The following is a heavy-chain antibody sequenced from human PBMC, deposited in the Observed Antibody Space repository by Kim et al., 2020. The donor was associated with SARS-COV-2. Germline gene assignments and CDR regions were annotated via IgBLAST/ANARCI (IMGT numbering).Heavy chain of an antibody. CDR3: AREGRGVYDFWSGVYGMDV. CDR2: TYYRSKWYN. J-gene: IGHJ6*02. V-gene: IGHV6-1*01. CDR1: GDSVSSNSAA. Sequence: SQTLSLTCAISGDSVSSNSAAWNWIRQSPSRGLEWLGRTYYRSKWYNDYAVSVKSRITINPDTSENQFSLQLNSVTPEDTAVYYCAREGRGVYDFWSGVYGMDVWGQGTTVTVSS. D-gene: IGHD3-3*01.